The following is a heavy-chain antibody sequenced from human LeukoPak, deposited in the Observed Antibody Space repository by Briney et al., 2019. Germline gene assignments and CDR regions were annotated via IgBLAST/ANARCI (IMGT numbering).Heavy chain of an antibody. CDR3: ARSLGGHSSGWFYFDY. CDR2: ISSSGSTI. J-gene: IGHJ4*02. CDR1: GFTFSDYY. Sequence: AGGSLRLSCAASGFTFSDYYMSWIRQTPGKGLEWVSYISSSGSTIYYADSVKGRFTISRDNAKNSLHLQLSSLTAEDTAVYYCARSLGGHSSGWFYFDYWGQGTLVTVSS. D-gene: IGHD6-19*01. V-gene: IGHV3-11*04.